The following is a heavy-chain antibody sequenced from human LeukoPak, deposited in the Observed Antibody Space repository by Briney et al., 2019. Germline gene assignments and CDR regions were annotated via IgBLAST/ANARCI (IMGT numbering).Heavy chain of an antibody. J-gene: IGHJ4*02. V-gene: IGHV3-23*01. CDR1: GFTFSNFA. D-gene: IGHD4/OR15-4a*01. CDR3: AKDSRSAPYYFDF. Sequence: PGGSLRLSFAASGFTFSNFAMTGSRQAPGKGLKWVSAISGSSGKTYYADSVKGRFTISRDNSKNTVYLQMTSLKTEDTAVFYCAKDSRSAPYYFDFWGQGTLVTVSS. CDR2: ISGSSGKT.